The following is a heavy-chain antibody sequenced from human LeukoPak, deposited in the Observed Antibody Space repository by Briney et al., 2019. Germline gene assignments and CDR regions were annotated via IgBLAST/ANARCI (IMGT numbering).Heavy chain of an antibody. CDR3: ARDPDKRRIFGVVIIAAFDY. D-gene: IGHD3-3*01. J-gene: IGHJ4*02. CDR2: TYYRSKWYN. CDR1: GDSVSSNSAA. Sequence: SQTLSLTCAIPGDSVSSNSAAWNWIRQSPSRGLEWLGRTYYRSKWYNDYAVSVKSRITINPDTSKNQFSLQLNSVTPEDTAVYYCARDPDKRRIFGVVIIAAFDYWGQGTLVTVSS. V-gene: IGHV6-1*01.